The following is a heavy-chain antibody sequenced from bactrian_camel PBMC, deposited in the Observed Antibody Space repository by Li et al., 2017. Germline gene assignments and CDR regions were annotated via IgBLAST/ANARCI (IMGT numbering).Heavy chain of an antibody. Sequence: HVQLVESGGGSVQDGGSLRLSCAARTGTFRSACMGWFRQNPGNQREGIAAIYTGGGDEHCAESVKGRFTISHSSDKKNLYLEMNDVKPEDSGTYFCAAGAGRTLYCRGDFHQLYGIDYWGKGTQVTVS. D-gene: IGHD1*01. CDR2: IYTGGGDE. CDR1: TGTFRSAC. J-gene: IGHJ7*01. V-gene: IGHV3S54*01.